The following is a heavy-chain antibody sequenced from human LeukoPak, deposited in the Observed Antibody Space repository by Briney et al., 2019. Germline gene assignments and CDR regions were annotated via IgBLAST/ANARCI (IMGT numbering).Heavy chain of an antibody. CDR3: ARDGLGITGTGLDY. CDR2: IYYSGST. V-gene: IGHV4-59*01. D-gene: IGHD1-7*01. J-gene: IGHJ4*02. CDR1: GGSITNYF. Sequence: SETLSLTCTVSGGSITNYFWSWIRQPPGKGLEWSGYIYYSGSTTYNPSLKNRVTISVDTSKNHFSLRLSSATAADTAVYYCARDGLGITGTGLDYWGQGVLVTVSS.